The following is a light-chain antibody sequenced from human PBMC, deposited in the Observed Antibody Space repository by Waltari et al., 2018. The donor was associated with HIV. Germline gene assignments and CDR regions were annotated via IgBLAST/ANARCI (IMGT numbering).Light chain of an antibody. CDR2: EAS. CDR3: QQYYSTPT. J-gene: IGKJ5*01. CDR1: ESVLSSSNNLNY. V-gene: IGKV4-1*01. Sequence: DIVLTQSPETLSVSLGERAAIHCKYGESVLSSSNNLNYFAWYQQRPGQPPTLLFSEASSRSSGVPARFTASGSRTDFTLTIDDLQADDVAVYFCQQYYSTPTFGRGTQLV.